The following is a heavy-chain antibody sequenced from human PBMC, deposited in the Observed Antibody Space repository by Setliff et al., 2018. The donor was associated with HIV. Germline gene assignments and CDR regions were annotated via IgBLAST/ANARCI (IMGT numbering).Heavy chain of an antibody. J-gene: IGHJ3*02. V-gene: IGHV4-59*11. CDR2: IYTTGST. Sequence: TSETLSLTCTVSGGSMSTHYWGWIRQTPGKGLEWIGHIYTTGSTHYNPSLRSRVTISIDTSKSHFSLRLKSVTAADTALYYCASGSPFDGFDMWGQGTMVTVSS. CDR1: GGSMSTHY. D-gene: IGHD1-26*01. CDR3: ASGSPFDGFDM.